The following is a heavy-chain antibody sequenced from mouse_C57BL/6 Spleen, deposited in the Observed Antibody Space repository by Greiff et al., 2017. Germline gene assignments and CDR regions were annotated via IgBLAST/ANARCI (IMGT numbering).Heavy chain of an antibody. CDR1: GYTFTSYW. J-gene: IGHJ2*01. CDR2: IDPSDSET. CDR3: AREVGAWLPHFDY. D-gene: IGHD2-2*01. Sequence: QVQLQQPGAELVRPGSSVKLSCKASGYTFTSYWMHWVKQRPIQGLEWIGNIDPSDSETHYNQKFKDKATLTVDKSSSTAYMQLSSLTSEDSAVYYCAREVGAWLPHFDYWGQGTTLTVSS. V-gene: IGHV1-52*01.